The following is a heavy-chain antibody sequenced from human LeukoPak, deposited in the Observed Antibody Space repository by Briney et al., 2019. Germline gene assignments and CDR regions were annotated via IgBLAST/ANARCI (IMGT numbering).Heavy chain of an antibody. CDR3: AILPYCGGDCYADY. CDR1: GYSISSGYY. V-gene: IGHV4-38-2*01. D-gene: IGHD2-21*01. Sequence: SGTLSLTCAVSGYSISSGYYWGWIRQPPGKGLEWIGSIYHSGSTYYNPSLKSLVTISVGTSKNQFSLKVSSVTAADTAVYYCAILPYCGGDCYADYWGQGTLVSVSS. CDR2: IYHSGST. J-gene: IGHJ4*02.